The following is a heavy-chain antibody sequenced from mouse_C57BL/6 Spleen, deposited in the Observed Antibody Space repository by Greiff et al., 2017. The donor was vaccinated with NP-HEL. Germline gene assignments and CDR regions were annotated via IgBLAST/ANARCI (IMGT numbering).Heavy chain of an antibody. CDR3: ARQYDYTWFAY. CDR2: ISSGGSYT. J-gene: IGHJ3*01. Sequence: EVKVVESGGDLVKPGGSLKLSCAASGFTFSSYGMSWVRQTPDKRLEWVATISSGGSYTYYPDSVKGRFTISRDNAKNTLYLQMSSLKSEDTAMYYCARQYDYTWFAYWGQGTLVTVSA. D-gene: IGHD2-4*01. CDR1: GFTFSSYG. V-gene: IGHV5-6*01.